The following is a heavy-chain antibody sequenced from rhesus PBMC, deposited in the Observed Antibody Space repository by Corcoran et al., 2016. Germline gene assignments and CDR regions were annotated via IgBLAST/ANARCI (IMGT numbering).Heavy chain of an antibody. CDR3: TRNTVTFFDY. CDR1: GFTFSSYD. Sequence: EVQLVESGGGLVQPGGSLRLSCAASGFTFSSYDMSWVRRAQEKGLEWVSYISDTDKTISYADSGEGRFAISRDNAKNSLSLQMSSLRAEDTAVYYCTRNTVTFFDYWGQGVLVTVSS. CDR2: ISDTDKTI. D-gene: IGHD4-23*01. J-gene: IGHJ4*01. V-gene: IGHV3-136*01.